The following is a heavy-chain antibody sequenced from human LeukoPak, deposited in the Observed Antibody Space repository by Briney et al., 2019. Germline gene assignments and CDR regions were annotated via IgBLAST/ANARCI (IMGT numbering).Heavy chain of an antibody. V-gene: IGHV5-51*01. CDR3: ARGIVVAGGYMDV. J-gene: IGHJ6*03. CDR2: IYPGDSDT. CDR1: GYSFTSYW. Sequence: GESLKIPCKGSGYSFTSYWIGWVRQMPGKGLEWMGIIYPGDSDTRYSPSFQGQVTVSADKSISTAYLQWSSLKASDTAMYYCARGIVVAGGYMDVWGKGTTVTVSS. D-gene: IGHD2-2*01.